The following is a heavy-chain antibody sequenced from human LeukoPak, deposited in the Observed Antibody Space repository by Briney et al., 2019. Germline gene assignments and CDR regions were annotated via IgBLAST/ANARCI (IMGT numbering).Heavy chain of an antibody. CDR2: IYYSGNT. D-gene: IGHD3-22*01. Sequence: PSETLSLTCTVSGGSIGSYYWSWIRQPPGKGLEWIGYIYYSGNTNYNPYLKSRVSISIDTSKNQFSLQLSSVTAADTAVYYCARDRDSSGLRDFDLWGRGTLVTVSA. CDR3: ARDRDSSGLRDFDL. J-gene: IGHJ2*01. V-gene: IGHV4-59*01. CDR1: GGSIGSYY.